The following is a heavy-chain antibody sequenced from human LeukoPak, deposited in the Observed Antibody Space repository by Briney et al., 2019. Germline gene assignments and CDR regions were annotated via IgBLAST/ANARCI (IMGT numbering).Heavy chain of an antibody. CDR3: AKRPLNTVTTPQPFDY. J-gene: IGHJ4*02. CDR1: GFTFSSYG. CDR2: IWYDGSNK. D-gene: IGHD4-17*01. V-gene: IGHV3-33*06. Sequence: GGSLRLSCAASGFTFSSYGMHWVRQAPGKGLEWVAVIWYDGSNKYYADSVKGRFTISRDNSKNTLYLQMNSLRAEDTAVYYCAKRPLNTVTTPQPFDYWGQGTLVTVSS.